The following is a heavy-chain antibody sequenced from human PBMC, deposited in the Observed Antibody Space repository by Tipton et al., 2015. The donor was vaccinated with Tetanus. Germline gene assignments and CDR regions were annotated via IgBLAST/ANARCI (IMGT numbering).Heavy chain of an antibody. D-gene: IGHD1-14*01. Sequence: TLSLTCTVSGGSVSRSSHYWTWIRQPPGKELEWIGYIYYSGSTNYNPSLKSRVTISVGTSKNQFSLKRSSVTAADTAVYYCARGTGDYWGQGTLVTVSS. V-gene: IGHV4-61*01. CDR3: ARGTGDY. J-gene: IGHJ4*02. CDR1: GGSVSRSSHY. CDR2: IYYSGST.